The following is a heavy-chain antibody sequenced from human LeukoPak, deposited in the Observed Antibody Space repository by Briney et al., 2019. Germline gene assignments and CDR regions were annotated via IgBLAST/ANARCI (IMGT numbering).Heavy chain of an antibody. V-gene: IGHV3-30*18. CDR2: ISYDGSNK. CDR1: GFTFSSYG. CDR3: SKALNHRNFDY. Sequence: GGSLRLSCAASGFTFSSYGMHWVRQAPGKGLEWVAVISYDGSNKYYADSVKGRFTISRDNSKNTLYLQMNSLRAEDTAVYYWSKALNHRNFDYWGQGTLVTGSS. J-gene: IGHJ4*02.